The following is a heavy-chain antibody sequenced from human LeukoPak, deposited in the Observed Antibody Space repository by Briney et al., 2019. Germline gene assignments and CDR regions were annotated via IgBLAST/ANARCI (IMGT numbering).Heavy chain of an antibody. D-gene: IGHD2-15*01. Sequence: PSETLSLTCAVYGGSFSGYYWSWIRQPPGKGLEWIGEINHSGSTNYNPSLKSRVTISVDTSKNQFSLKLSSVTAADTAVYYCARLSCSGGSCRLFQFDYWGQGTLVTVSS. CDR1: GGSFSGYY. V-gene: IGHV4-34*01. CDR3: ARLSCSGGSCRLFQFDY. J-gene: IGHJ4*02. CDR2: INHSGST.